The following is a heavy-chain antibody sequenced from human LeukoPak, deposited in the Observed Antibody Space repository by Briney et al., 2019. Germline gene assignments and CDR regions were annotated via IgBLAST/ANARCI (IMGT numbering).Heavy chain of an antibody. CDR3: AKDHGYSNYPNWFDP. D-gene: IGHD4-4*01. CDR2: ISGSGGST. Sequence: GGSLRLSCAASGFTFSSYAMSWVRQAPGKGLEWVSAISGSGGSTYYADSVKGRFTISRDNSKNTLYLQMNSLRAEDTAVYYCAKDHGYSNYPNWFDPWGQGTLVTVSS. J-gene: IGHJ5*02. V-gene: IGHV3-23*01. CDR1: GFTFSSYA.